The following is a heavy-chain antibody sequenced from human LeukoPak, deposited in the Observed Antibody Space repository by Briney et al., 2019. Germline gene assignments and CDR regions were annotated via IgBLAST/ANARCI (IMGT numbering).Heavy chain of an antibody. CDR3: ARDLHSSGFGRFDY. J-gene: IGHJ4*02. Sequence: PSETLSLTCTVSGGSISSYYWSWIRQPPGKGLEWIGSLYYSGNTNYNPSLKSRVTISLDTSKNQFSLKLSSVTAADTAVYYCARDLHSSGFGRFDYWGQGTLVTVSS. D-gene: IGHD3-22*01. CDR2: LYYSGNT. V-gene: IGHV4-59*12. CDR1: GGSISSYY.